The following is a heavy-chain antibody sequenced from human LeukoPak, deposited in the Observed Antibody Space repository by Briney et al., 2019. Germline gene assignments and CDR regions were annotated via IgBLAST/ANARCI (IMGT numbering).Heavy chain of an antibody. CDR3: ARYSSTGEIVVVQTEINAFDI. V-gene: IGHV1-8*01. D-gene: IGHD3-22*01. CDR2: MNPNRGHN. CDR1: GYTFTSYD. Sequence: GASVKVSCKASGYTFTSYDINWVRQATGQGLEWMGWMNPNRGHNGYEQKFQGRVTMTRNTSISAAYMELSSLRSEDTAVYYCARYSSTGEIVVVQTEINAFDIWGQGTMVTVSS. J-gene: IGHJ3*02.